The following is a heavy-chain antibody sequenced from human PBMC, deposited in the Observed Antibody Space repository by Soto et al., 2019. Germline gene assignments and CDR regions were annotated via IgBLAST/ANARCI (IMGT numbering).Heavy chain of an antibody. V-gene: IGHV1-3*01. CDR3: ARDGSWSLFYFDY. D-gene: IGHD6-13*01. CDR1: GYAFISNS. J-gene: IGHJ4*02. CDR2: INVGNGNT. Sequence: QVHLVQSGAEVKKPGASVKVSCKASGYAFISNSMHWVRQAPGQRLEWMGWINVGNGNTKYSQKFQGRVTITRDTSASTAYMDLSSLRSEDTAVYYCARDGSWSLFYFDYWGQGTLVTVSS.